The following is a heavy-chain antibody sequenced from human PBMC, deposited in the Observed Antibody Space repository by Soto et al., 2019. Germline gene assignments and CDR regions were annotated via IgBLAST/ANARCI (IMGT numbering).Heavy chain of an antibody. V-gene: IGHV4-30-4*01. CDR2: IYYTGST. CDR1: GGSISSGDYY. Sequence: QVQLQESGPGLVKPSQTLSLTCSVSGGSISSGDYYWNWIRQPPGKGLEWIGYIYYTGSTFYNASLKSRXXMXVXXSKNQFSLKLRSVTAADTAVYYCVRGARYGDPGHYWGQGTQVTVSS. CDR3: VRGARYGDPGHY. D-gene: IGHD4-17*01. J-gene: IGHJ4*02.